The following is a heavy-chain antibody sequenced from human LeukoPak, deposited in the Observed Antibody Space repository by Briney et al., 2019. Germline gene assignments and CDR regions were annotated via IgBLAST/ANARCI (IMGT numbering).Heavy chain of an antibody. D-gene: IGHD4-17*01. CDR2: ISSDGSNK. CDR1: GFTFSSYA. Sequence: GRSLRLSCAASGFTFSSYAMHWVRQAPGKGLEWVAVISSDGSNKYYADSVKGRFTISRDNSKNTLYLQMNSLRAEDTAVYYCARDRAYGDYRDAFDIWGQGTMVTVSS. CDR3: ARDRAYGDYRDAFDI. V-gene: IGHV3-30*04. J-gene: IGHJ3*02.